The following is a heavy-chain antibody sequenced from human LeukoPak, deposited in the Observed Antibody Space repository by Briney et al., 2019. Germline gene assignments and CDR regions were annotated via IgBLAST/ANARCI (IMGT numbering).Heavy chain of an antibody. CDR3: ASARTSSRSRFTFDY. D-gene: IGHD6-13*01. V-gene: IGHV4-39*01. Sequence: SETLSLTCTVSGGSISSSSYYWGWIRQPPGKGLEWIGSIYYSGSTYYNPSLKSRVTISVDTSKNQLSLKLSSVTAADTAVYYCASARTSSRSRFTFDYWGQGILVTVSS. J-gene: IGHJ4*02. CDR2: IYYSGST. CDR1: GGSISSSSYY.